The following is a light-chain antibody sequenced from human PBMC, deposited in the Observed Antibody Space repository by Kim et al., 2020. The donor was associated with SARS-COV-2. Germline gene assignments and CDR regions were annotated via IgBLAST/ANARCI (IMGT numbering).Light chain of an antibody. V-gene: IGKV1-5*03. CDR1: ESISTW. Sequence: DIQMTQSPSTLSASTGDRITITCRASESISTWLAWYHQKPGKAPKLLIYKASSLQSGVPSRFSGSGSGTEFSLTVSSLQPDDFATYYCQQYYSFQWTFGQGTKVDIK. CDR2: KAS. J-gene: IGKJ1*01. CDR3: QQYYSFQWT.